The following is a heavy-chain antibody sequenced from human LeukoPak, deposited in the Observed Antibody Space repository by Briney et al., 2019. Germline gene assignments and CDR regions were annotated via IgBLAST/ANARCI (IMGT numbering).Heavy chain of an antibody. J-gene: IGHJ4*02. CDR2: INPSGGST. CDR3: ARDGAPIGGVCYFDS. D-gene: IGHD2-21*02. Sequence: ASVKVSCKASGYTFTSYYIHWVRQAPGQGLEWMGIINPSGGSTTYAQKFQGRVTMTRDTSTSTVYIELSSLRSEDTAVYYCARDGAPIGGVCYFDSWGQGTLVTVSS. CDR1: GYTFTSYY. V-gene: IGHV1-46*01.